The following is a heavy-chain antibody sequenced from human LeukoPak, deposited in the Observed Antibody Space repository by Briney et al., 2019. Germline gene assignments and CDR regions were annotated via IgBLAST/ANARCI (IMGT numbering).Heavy chain of an antibody. CDR2: ISSSSSYI. J-gene: IGHJ3*02. Sequence: GGSLRLSCAASGFTFSSYSMNWVRQAPGKGLEWVSSISSSSSYIYHADSVKGRFTISRDNAKNSLYLQMNSLRAEDTAVYYCARDMGDYDFWSGYFFQGAFDIWGQGTMVTVSS. V-gene: IGHV3-21*01. CDR3: ARDMGDYDFWSGYFFQGAFDI. D-gene: IGHD3-3*01. CDR1: GFTFSSYS.